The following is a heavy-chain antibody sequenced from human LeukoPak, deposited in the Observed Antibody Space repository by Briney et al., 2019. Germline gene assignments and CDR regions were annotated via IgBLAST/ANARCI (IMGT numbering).Heavy chain of an antibody. CDR2: IIPIFGTA. J-gene: IGHJ6*03. CDR1: GFTFSSYA. D-gene: IGHD3-16*01. V-gene: IGHV1-69*06. CDR3: ARDYPLQGGGYYYYMDV. Sequence: GGSLRLFCAASGFTFSSYAISWVRQAPGQGLEWMGGIIPIFGTANYAQKFQGRVTITADKSTSTAYMELSSLRSEDTAVYYCARDYPLQGGGYYYYMDVWGKGTTVTVSS.